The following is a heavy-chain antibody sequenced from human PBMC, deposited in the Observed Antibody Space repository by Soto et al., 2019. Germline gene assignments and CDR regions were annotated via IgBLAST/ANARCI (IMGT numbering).Heavy chain of an antibody. J-gene: IGHJ1*01. CDR3: ARGRDASSWSSAEYFQH. V-gene: IGHV1-69*13. Sequence: SSVKVSCKASGGTFSSYAISWVRQAPGQGLEWMGGIIPILGTANYAQKFRGRVTITADESTSKAYMELRSLRSDDTAVYYCARGRDASSWSSAEYFQHWGKGTLVIVSS. D-gene: IGHD6-13*01. CDR1: GGTFSSYA. CDR2: IIPILGTA.